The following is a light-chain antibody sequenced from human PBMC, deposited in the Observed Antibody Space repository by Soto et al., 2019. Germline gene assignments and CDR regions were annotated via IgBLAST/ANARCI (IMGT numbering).Light chain of an antibody. CDR1: QRVSSGY. J-gene: IGKJ5*01. V-gene: IGKV3-20*01. CDR2: GAS. Sequence: ELVLTQSPGTLSLSPGARATLSCRASQRVSSGYVAWYQQKPGQAPRLLIYGASSRATGIPDRFRASASGTDFTLTISRLEPEDFAVYFGQQYGGSPAITFGQGTRLEIK. CDR3: QQYGGSPAIT.